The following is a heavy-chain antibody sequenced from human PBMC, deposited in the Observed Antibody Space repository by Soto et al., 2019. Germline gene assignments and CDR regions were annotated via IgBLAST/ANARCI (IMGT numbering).Heavy chain of an antibody. CDR1: GGTFSSYA. CDR3: AGGSGSSSYYYYGMDV. CDR2: IIPIFGTA. D-gene: IGHD2-15*01. J-gene: IGHJ6*02. Sequence: QVQLVQSGAEVKKPGSSVKVSCKASGGTFSSYAINWVRQAPGQGLEWMGGIIPIFGTANYAQKFQGRVTITADESTRTAYMELSSLRSEDTAVYYWAGGSGSSSYYYYGMDVWGQGTTVTVSS. V-gene: IGHV1-69*12.